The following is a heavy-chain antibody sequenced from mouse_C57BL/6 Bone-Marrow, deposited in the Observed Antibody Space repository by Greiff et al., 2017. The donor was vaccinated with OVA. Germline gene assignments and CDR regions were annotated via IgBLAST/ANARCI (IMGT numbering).Heavy chain of an antibody. CDR3: ARVPWFAY. CDR2: ISDGGSYT. J-gene: IGHJ3*01. Sequence: DVHLVESGGGLVKPGGSLKLSCAASGFTFSSYAMSWVRQTPEKRLEWVATISDGGSYTYYPDNVKGRFTISRDNAKNNLYLQMSHLKSEDTAMYYCARVPWFAYWGQGTLVTVSA. V-gene: IGHV5-4*01. CDR1: GFTFSSYA.